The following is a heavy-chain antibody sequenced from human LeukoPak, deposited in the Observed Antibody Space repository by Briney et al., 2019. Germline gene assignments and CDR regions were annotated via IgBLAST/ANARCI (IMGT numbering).Heavy chain of an antibody. V-gene: IGHV3-21*01. CDR1: GFTFSSYS. CDR2: ISSSSSYI. CDR3: ARDRGYSYVDRFQDKLPGLKPAYYYYYGMDV. J-gene: IGHJ6*04. Sequence: GGSLRLSCAASGFTFSSYSMNWVRQAPGKGLEWVSSISSSSSYIYYADSVKGRFTISRDNAKNSLYLQMNSLRAEDTAVYYCARDRGYSYVDRFQDKLPGLKPAYYYYYGMDVWGKGTTVTVSS. D-gene: IGHD5-18*01.